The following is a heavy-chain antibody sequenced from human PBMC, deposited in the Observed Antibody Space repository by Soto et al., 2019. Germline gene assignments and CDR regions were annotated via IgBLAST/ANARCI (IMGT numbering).Heavy chain of an antibody. CDR3: ARGGYYYDSSGYYQPLDY. CDR1: GGSISSYY. D-gene: IGHD3-22*01. Sequence: SETLSLTCTVSGGSISSYYWSWIRQPPGKGLERIGYIYYSGSTNYNPSLKSRVTISVDTSKNQFSLKLSSVTAADTAVYYCARGGYYYDSSGYYQPLDYWGQGTLVTVS. J-gene: IGHJ4*02. CDR2: IYYSGST. V-gene: IGHV4-59*01.